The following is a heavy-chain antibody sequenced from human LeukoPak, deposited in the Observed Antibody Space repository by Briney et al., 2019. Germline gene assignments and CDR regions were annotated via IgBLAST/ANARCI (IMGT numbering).Heavy chain of an antibody. CDR3: ARELVSLGTGYFDL. CDR1: GFTFGTYG. J-gene: IGHJ2*01. D-gene: IGHD7-27*01. V-gene: IGHV3-23*01. Sequence: GGSLRLSCEASGFTFGTYGMTWVRQVPGKGLGWVSGITGSSTWTYYADSVRGRFTISRDNSKNTLHLQMNNLTADDTAIYYCARELVSLGTGYFDLWGRGTLVTVSS. CDR2: ITGSSTWT.